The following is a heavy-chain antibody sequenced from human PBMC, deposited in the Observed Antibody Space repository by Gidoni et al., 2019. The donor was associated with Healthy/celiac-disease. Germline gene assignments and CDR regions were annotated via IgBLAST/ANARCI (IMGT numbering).Heavy chain of an antibody. CDR1: GGSIRRYY. CDR2: IYYSGST. J-gene: IGHJ5*02. V-gene: IGHV4-59*08. CDR3: ARQVDSSGWPGSGFDP. Sequence: QVQLQESGPGLVTPSETLSLTCTVSGGSIRRYYWSWIRQPPGKGLEWIGYIYYSGSTNYTPSLQSRVTISVDTSKNQFSLKLSSVTAADTAVYFCARQVDSSGWPGSGFDPWGQGTLVTVSS. D-gene: IGHD6-19*01.